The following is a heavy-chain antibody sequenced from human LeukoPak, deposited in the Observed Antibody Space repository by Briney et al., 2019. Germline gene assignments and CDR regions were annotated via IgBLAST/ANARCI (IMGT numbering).Heavy chain of an antibody. Sequence: PGGSLRLSCAASGFPFNSYAIYWVRQAPGKGLEWVAVISYDGTNKYYADSVKGRFTISRDNSKNTLYLQMNSLRTEDTAVYYCARYRGFCSGGSCYSAYFDYWGQGTLVTVSS. CDR2: ISYDGTNK. J-gene: IGHJ4*02. V-gene: IGHV3-30*04. CDR3: ARYRGFCSGGSCYSAYFDY. CDR1: GFPFNSYA. D-gene: IGHD2-15*01.